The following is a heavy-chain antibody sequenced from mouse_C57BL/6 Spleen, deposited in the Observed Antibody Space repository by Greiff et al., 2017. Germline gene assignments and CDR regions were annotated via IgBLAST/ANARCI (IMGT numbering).Heavy chain of an antibody. CDR2: IWSGGST. CDR3: ARNDGSSSYWYFDV. D-gene: IGHD1-1*01. CDR1: GFSLTSYG. V-gene: IGHV2-2*01. Sequence: VQLVESGPGLVQPSQSLSITCTVSGFSLTSYGVHWVRQSPGKGLEWLGLIWSGGSTDYNAAFISRLSISKDNSKSQVFFKMNSLQADDTAIYYCARNDGSSSYWYFDVWGTGTTVTVSS. J-gene: IGHJ1*03.